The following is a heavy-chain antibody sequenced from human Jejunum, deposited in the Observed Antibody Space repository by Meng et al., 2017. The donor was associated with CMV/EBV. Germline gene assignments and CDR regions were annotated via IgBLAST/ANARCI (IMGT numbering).Heavy chain of an antibody. J-gene: IGHJ3*02. Sequence: SYGMHWVSQCTGKGLEWVAFIKDDGSNKLYADSVRGRFTISRDNSKHKLNLQMNSMRAEDTALYYCAKAYYSSRGYYNVGDAFDIWGQGTTVTVSS. CDR2: IKDDGSNK. V-gene: IGHV3-30*02. D-gene: IGHD3-10*01. CDR1: SYG. CDR3: AKAYYSSRGYYNVGDAFDI.